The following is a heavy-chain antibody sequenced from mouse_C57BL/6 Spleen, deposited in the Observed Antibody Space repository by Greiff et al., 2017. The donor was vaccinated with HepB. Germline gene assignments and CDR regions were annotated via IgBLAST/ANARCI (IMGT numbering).Heavy chain of an antibody. J-gene: IGHJ4*01. CDR2: IYPRDGST. CDR1: GYTFTDHT. V-gene: IGHV1-78*01. CDR3: ARDGYYPYYYAMDY. Sequence: QVTLKVSDAELVKPGASVKISCKVSGYTFTDHTIHWMKQRPEQGLEWIGYIYPRDGSTKYNEKFKGKATLTADKSSSTAYMQLNSLTSDDSAVYFCARDGYYPYYYAMDYWGQGTSVTVSS. D-gene: IGHD2-3*01.